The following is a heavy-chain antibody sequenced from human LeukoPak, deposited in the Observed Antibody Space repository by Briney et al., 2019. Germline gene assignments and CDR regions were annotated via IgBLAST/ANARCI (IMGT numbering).Heavy chain of an antibody. CDR3: ARDYVYAFDY. CDR1: GFSFSSYS. D-gene: IGHD2/OR15-2a*01. V-gene: IGHV3-48*01. CDR2: ISGSGNAK. Sequence: GGSLRLSCAASGFSFSSYSMNWVRQAPGKGLEWVSYISGSGNAKHYTDSVKGRFTISRDNAKNALYLQMNSLRVEDTAVYFCARDYVYAFDYWGQGTLVTVSS. J-gene: IGHJ4*02.